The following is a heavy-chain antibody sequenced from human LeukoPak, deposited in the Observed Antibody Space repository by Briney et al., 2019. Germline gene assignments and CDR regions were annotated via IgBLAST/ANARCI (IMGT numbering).Heavy chain of an antibody. CDR3: ARESLQSNDYGDYYDY. CDR1: GFTFSSYA. V-gene: IGHV3-30*04. J-gene: IGHJ4*02. Sequence: GRSLRLSCAASGFTFSSYAMHWVRQAPGKGLEWVAVISYGGSNKYYADSVKGRFTISRDNSKNTLYLQMNSLRAEDTAVYYCARESLQSNDYGDYYDYWGQGTLVTVSS. D-gene: IGHD4-17*01. CDR2: ISYGGSNK.